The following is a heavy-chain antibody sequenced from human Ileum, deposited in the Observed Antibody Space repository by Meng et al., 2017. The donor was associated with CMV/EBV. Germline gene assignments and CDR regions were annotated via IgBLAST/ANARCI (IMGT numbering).Heavy chain of an antibody. CDR2: MYWNDDK. V-gene: IGHV2-5*01. CDR1: FALSTSGVG. CDR3: AHTSHEDSSGDTDFDY. Sequence: FALSTSGVGVGWLRQPPGKALEWLACMYWNDDKRYSPSLKSSRTITKDTTKNQVVLTMTNMDPVDTATYYCAHTSHEDSSGDTDFDYWGPGTLVTVSS. J-gene: IGHJ4*02. D-gene: IGHD3-22*01.